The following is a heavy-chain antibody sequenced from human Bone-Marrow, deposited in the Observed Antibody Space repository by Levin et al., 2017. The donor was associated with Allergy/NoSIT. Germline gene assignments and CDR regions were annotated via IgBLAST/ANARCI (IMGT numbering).Heavy chain of an antibody. V-gene: IGHV3-30*18. CDR1: GFTFRNYG. CDR2: ISSDGVHE. D-gene: IGHD1-14*01. CDR3: VKDFYGGRGNPVA. J-gene: IGHJ5*02. Sequence: GGSLRLSCAASGFTFRNYGMHWVRQAPGKGLEWVAAISSDGVHEPYPDSVKGRFTISREDSESTLYLQMNSLRPEDTAMYFCVKDFYGGRGNPVACGQGTLVTVAS.